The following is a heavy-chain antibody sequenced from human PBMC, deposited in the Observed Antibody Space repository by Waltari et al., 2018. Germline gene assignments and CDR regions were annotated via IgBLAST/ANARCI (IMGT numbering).Heavy chain of an antibody. CDR3: ARAAEYGDYKEYGWSNFGY. CDR2: IIPIVGTA. D-gene: IGHD4-17*01. Sequence: QVQLVQSGAEVKKPGSSVKVSCKASGGTFSSYAISWVPQAPGQGLDWMGAIIPIVGTANYAQKFQGRVTITADKATSTAYMELSSLRSEDTAVYYCARAAEYGDYKEYGWSNFGYWGQGTLVTVSS. J-gene: IGHJ4*02. CDR1: GGTFSSYA. V-gene: IGHV1-69*14.